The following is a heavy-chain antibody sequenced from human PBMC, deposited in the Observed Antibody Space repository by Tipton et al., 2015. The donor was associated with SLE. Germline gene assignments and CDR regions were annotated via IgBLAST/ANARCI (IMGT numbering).Heavy chain of an antibody. V-gene: IGHV4-39*07. J-gene: IGHJ2*01. CDR1: GGSISSSSYY. CDR3: ARGDYGDYGGYWYFDL. Sequence: LRLSCTVSGGSISSSSYYWGWIRQPPGKRLEWIGSIYYSGSTYYNPSLKSRVTISVDTSKNQFSLKLTSVTAADTAVYYCARGDYGDYGGYWYFDLWGRGTLVTVSS. D-gene: IGHD4-17*01. CDR2: IYYSGST.